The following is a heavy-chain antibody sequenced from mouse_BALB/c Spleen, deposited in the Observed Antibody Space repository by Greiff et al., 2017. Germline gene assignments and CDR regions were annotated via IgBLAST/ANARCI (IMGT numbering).Heavy chain of an antibody. Sequence: EVQLQQSGPELVKPGASVKMSCKASGYTFTSYVMHWVKQKPGQGLEWIGYINPYNDGTKYNEKFKGKATLTSDKSSSTAYMELSSLTSEDSAVYYCARWKSPYYYGSRDYAMDYWGQGTSVTVSS. CDR2: INPYNDGT. J-gene: IGHJ4*01. V-gene: IGHV1-14*01. CDR1: GYTFTSYV. D-gene: IGHD1-1*01. CDR3: ARWKSPYYYGSRDYAMDY.